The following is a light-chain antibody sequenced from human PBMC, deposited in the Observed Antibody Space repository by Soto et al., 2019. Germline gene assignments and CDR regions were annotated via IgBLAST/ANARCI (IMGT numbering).Light chain of an antibody. CDR2: SAS. Sequence: DIQMTQSPSSLSASVGDRVTITCRASQSISTYLNWYQQRPGKAPKLLIYSASTLQSAVPSRFSGSGSGTDFTLTISSLQAEDFATYYCQQSYSTLWTFGQGTKVEIK. J-gene: IGKJ1*01. CDR1: QSISTY. V-gene: IGKV1-39*01. CDR3: QQSYSTLWT.